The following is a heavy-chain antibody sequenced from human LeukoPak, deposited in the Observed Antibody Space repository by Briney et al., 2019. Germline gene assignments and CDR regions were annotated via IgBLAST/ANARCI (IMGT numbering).Heavy chain of an antibody. V-gene: IGHV4-39*01. D-gene: IGHD5-24*01. CDR3: ARHRSGWLQSSFDY. J-gene: IGHJ4*02. CDR1: GGSISSSSYY. Sequence: SSETLSLTCTVSGGSISSSSYYWGWIRQPPGKGLEWIGSIYYSGSTYYNPALKSRVTISVDTSKNQFSLKLSSVTAADTAVYYCARHRSGWLQSSFDYWGQGTLVTVSS. CDR2: IYYSGST.